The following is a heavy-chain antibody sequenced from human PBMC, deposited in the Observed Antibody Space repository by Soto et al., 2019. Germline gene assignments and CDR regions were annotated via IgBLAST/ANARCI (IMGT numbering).Heavy chain of an antibody. J-gene: IGHJ3*01. CDR3: ARRPDGFDF. CDR1: GGSFSGYY. V-gene: IGHV4-34*01. D-gene: IGHD6-6*01. CDR2: INDGGST. Sequence: QVQLQQWGARLLKPSETLSLTCAVYGGSFSGYYWSWVRQPPGKGLEWIGQINDGGSTDYNPSPKSRVTISVDPSKNQFSLNLTSVTAADTAVYFCARRPDGFDFWGPGTLVTVSS.